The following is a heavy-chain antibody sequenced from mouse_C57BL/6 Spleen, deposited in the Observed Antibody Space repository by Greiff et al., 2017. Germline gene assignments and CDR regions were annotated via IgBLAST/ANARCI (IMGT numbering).Heavy chain of an antibody. V-gene: IGHV2-6*01. CDR1: GFSLTSYG. CDR3: ASGSNGWFAY. CDR2: IWGVGST. Sequence: VHLVESGPGLVAPSQSLSITCTVSGFSLTSYGVDWVRQSPGKGLEWLGVIWGVGSTNYNSALKSRLSISKDNSKSQVFLKMNSLQTDDTAMYYCASGSNGWFAYWGQGTLVTVSA. J-gene: IGHJ3*01. D-gene: IGHD2-5*01.